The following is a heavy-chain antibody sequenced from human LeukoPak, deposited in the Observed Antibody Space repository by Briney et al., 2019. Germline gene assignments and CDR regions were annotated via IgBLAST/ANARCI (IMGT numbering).Heavy chain of an antibody. CDR2: IIPIFGTA. J-gene: IGHJ4*02. CDR1: GGTFSSYA. CDR3: ARDRLYVWGSYSDY. V-gene: IGHV1-69*13. Sequence: ASVKVSCKASGGTFSSYAISWVRQAPGQGLEWMGGIIPIFGTANYAQKFQGRVTITADESTSTAYMELSSPRSEDTAVYYCARDRLYVWGSYSDYWGQGTLVTVSS. D-gene: IGHD3-16*01.